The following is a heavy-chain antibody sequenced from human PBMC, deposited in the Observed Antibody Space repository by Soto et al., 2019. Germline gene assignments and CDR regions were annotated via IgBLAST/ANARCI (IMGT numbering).Heavy chain of an antibody. CDR2: FNPDSGGT. Sequence: AAVKFSCQVPGYTFTGFYMDWVRQAPGKALEWMGCFNPDSGGTNYAHKFQGRFTMTRDTSTSTAYMELSRLRSADTAVYYCERDVSLSRPSGNNAIYYGMGVWAQGTTVPVSS. CDR3: ERDVSLSRPSGNNAIYYGMGV. D-gene: IGHD1-26*01. CDR1: GYTFTGFY. J-gene: IGHJ6*01. V-gene: IGHV1-2*07.